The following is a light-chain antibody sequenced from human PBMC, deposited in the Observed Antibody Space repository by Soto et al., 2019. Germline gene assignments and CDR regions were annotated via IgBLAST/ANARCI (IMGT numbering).Light chain of an antibody. J-gene: IGKJ1*01. CDR1: QSVDIN. Sequence: EIVLTQSPATLSVSPGERVTLSCRASQSVDINLAWYQQKPGQAPRLLIYGASTRATDMSGTFSGRGSGTEFTLTINNLRPEDFAVYYCQQYGSSLSWTFGRGTKV. CDR3: QQYGSSLSWT. V-gene: IGKV3-15*01. CDR2: GAS.